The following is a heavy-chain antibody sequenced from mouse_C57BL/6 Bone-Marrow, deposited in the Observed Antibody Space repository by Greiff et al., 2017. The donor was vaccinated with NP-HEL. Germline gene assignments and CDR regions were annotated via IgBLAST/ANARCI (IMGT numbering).Heavy chain of an antibody. Sequence: EVKLMESGPGLVKPSQTVFLTCTVTGISITTGNYRWSWIRQFPGNKLEWIGYIYYSGTITYNPSLTSRTTITRDTPKNQFFLEMNSLTAEYTATYYCARARDYGSSGYFDVWGTGTTVTVSS. CDR2: IYYSGTI. CDR3: ARARDYGSSGYFDV. CDR1: GISITTGNYR. D-gene: IGHD1-1*01. V-gene: IGHV3-5*01. J-gene: IGHJ1*03.